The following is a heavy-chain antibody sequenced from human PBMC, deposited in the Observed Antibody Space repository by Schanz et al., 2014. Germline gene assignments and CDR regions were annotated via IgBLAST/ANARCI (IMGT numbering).Heavy chain of an antibody. D-gene: IGHD1-1*01. CDR1: GFTFSSYD. J-gene: IGHJ4*02. Sequence: VQLVESGGGVVQPGRSLRLSCVASGFTFSSYDVFWVRQAPGKGLEWVAVIWYDGSNKYYADSVKGRFTVSRDNSKNSLYLQMNSLRAEDTALYYCARDRRNADLDYWGQGTLVTVSS. CDR2: IWYDGSNK. V-gene: IGHV3-33*01. CDR3: ARDRRNADLDY.